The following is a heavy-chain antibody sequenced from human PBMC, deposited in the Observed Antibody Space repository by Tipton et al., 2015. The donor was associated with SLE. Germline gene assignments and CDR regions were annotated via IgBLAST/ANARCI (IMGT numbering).Heavy chain of an antibody. CDR3: ARRLDYGDYGEYFQH. Sequence: SLRLSCAVYGGSFSGYYWSWIRQAPGKGLEWVANIKQDGSEKYYVDSVKGRFTISRDNAKNSLYLQMNSLRAEDTAVYYCARRLDYGDYGEYFQHWGQGTLVTVSS. J-gene: IGHJ1*01. V-gene: IGHV3-7*03. CDR1: GGSFSGYY. CDR2: IKQDGSEK. D-gene: IGHD4-17*01.